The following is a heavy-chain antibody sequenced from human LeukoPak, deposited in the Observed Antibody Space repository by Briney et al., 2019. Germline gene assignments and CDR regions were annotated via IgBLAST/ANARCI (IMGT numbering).Heavy chain of an antibody. V-gene: IGHV3-21*01. Sequence: GGSLRLSCAASGFTFSSYSMNWVRQAPGKGLEWVSSISTSSSYIYYADSVKGRFTISRDNAKNSLYLQMNSLRAEDTAVYYCARGGVYYYDSSGYYADYWGQGTLVTVSS. J-gene: IGHJ4*02. CDR3: ARGGVYYYDSSGYYADY. D-gene: IGHD3-22*01. CDR1: GFTFSSYS. CDR2: ISTSSSYI.